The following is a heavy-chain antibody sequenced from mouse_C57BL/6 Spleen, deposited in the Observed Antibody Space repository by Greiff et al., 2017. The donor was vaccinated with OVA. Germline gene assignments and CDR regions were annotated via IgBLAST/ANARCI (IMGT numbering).Heavy chain of an antibody. Sequence: QVQLQQSGAELARPGASVKMSCKASGYTFTSYTMHWVKQRPGQGLEWIGYINPSSGYTKYNQKFKDKATLTADKSSSTAYMQLSRLTSEDSAVYYCARGTTAYFDYWGQGTTLTVSS. D-gene: IGHD1-2*01. CDR3: ARGTTAYFDY. J-gene: IGHJ2*01. V-gene: IGHV1-4*01. CDR1: GYTFTSYT. CDR2: INPSSGYT.